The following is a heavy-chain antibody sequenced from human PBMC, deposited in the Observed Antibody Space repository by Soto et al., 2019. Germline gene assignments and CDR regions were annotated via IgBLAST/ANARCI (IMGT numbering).Heavy chain of an antibody. CDR1: GGSISSYY. Sequence: QVQLQESGPGLVKPSETLSLTCTVSGGSISSYYWSWIRQPPGKGLEWLGYIYYRGSTNYNPSLKSRVTISVDPSKNRFSLKLSFVVAAETAVYYWGIVGGGIRSYGWDLDYWGKGTLVTVSS. D-gene: IGHD5-18*01. CDR3: GIVGGGIRSYGWDLDY. V-gene: IGHV4-59*01. CDR2: IYYRGST. J-gene: IGHJ4*02.